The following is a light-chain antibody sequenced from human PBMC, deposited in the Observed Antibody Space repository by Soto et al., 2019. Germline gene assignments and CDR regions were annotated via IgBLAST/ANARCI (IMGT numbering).Light chain of an antibody. CDR1: QGINNT. Sequence: DIQLTQSPSSLSASVGDRVTITCRASQGINNTLAWYQQKSGKVPSLLIFAASTLQSGVPSRFSGSGFGTLLTLTTSGLQAEDVATYYCQKYKGAPRTFGPGTKVEMK. CDR3: QKYKGAPRT. V-gene: IGKV1-27*01. CDR2: AAS. J-gene: IGKJ1*01.